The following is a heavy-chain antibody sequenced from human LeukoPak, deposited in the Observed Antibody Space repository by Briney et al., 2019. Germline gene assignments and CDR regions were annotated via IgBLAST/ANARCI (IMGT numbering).Heavy chain of an antibody. D-gene: IGHD3-10*01. CDR2: IKQSGST. V-gene: IGHV4-34*01. CDR1: GGLFRGCY. CDR3: ARRRVRGVIITFGFDY. J-gene: IGHJ4*02. Sequence: PGVTESLPCGVWGGLFRGCYGIGIREPRGKGGEWIGEIKQSGSTDYTPSLKSRVTISVDTSKSQFSMKLSSVTAADTAVYYCARRRVRGVIITFGFDYWGQGTLVTVSS.